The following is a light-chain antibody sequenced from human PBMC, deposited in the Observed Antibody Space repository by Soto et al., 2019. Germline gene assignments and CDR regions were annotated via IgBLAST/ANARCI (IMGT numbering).Light chain of an antibody. V-gene: IGLV2-14*01. CDR2: EVN. CDR3: SSYTARGTRV. CDR1: SSDIGAYDY. Sequence: QSALTQPASLSGSPGQSITISCTGTSSDIGAYDYVSWFQQHPGKAPKLMISEVNNRPSGVSNRFSGSKSGNTAYLTISGLQVEDEAEYYCSSYTARGTRVFGTGTKLTVL. J-gene: IGLJ1*01.